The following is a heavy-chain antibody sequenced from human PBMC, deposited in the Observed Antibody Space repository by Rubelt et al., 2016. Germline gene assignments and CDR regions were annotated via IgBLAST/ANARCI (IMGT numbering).Heavy chain of an antibody. D-gene: IGHD3-10*01. V-gene: IGHV1-18*01. Sequence: WVGWISAYNGNTNYAQKLQGRVTMTTDTSTSTAYMELSSLRSEDTAVYYCARGFSMVRAPYAFDIWGQGTMVTVSS. CDR2: ISAYNGNT. CDR3: ARGFSMVRAPYAFDI. J-gene: IGHJ3*02.